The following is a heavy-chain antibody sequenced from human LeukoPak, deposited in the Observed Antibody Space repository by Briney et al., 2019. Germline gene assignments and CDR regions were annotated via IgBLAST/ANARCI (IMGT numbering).Heavy chain of an antibody. D-gene: IGHD2/OR15-2a*01. CDR3: ARDAIYFGAFDI. CDR2: IYYSGST. V-gene: IGHV4-30-4*01. J-gene: IGHJ3*02. Sequence: MPSETLSLTCTVSGGSISSGDYYWSWIRQPPGKGLEWTGYIYYSGSTYYNPSLKSRVTISVDTSKNQFSLKLSSVTAADTAVCYCARDAIYFGAFDIWGQGTMVTVSS. CDR1: GGSISSGDYY.